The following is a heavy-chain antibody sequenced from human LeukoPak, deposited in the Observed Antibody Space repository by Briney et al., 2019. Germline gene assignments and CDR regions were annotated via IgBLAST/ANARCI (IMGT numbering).Heavy chain of an antibody. D-gene: IGHD2-2*01. CDR2: IYHSGST. Sequence: SETLSLTCTVSGYSISSGYYWGWIRPPPGKGLEWIGSIYHSGSTYYNPSLKSRVTISVDTSKNQFSLKLSSVTAADTAVYYCARFFSSTSPCDYWGQGTLVTVSS. J-gene: IGHJ4*02. CDR3: ARFFSSTSPCDY. CDR1: GYSISSGYY. V-gene: IGHV4-38-2*02.